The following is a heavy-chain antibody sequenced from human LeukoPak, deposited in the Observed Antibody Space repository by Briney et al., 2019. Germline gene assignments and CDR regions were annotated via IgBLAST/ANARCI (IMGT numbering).Heavy chain of an antibody. Sequence: VASVKVSCKASGGTFSSYAISWVRQAPGQGLEWMGGIIPIFGTANYAQKFQGRVTITADESTSTAYMELSSLRSEDTAVYYCASLPYCSSTSCLPEYFQHWGQGTLVTVSS. CDR3: ASLPYCSSTSCLPEYFQH. D-gene: IGHD2-2*01. V-gene: IGHV1-69*13. CDR1: GGTFSSYA. J-gene: IGHJ1*01. CDR2: IIPIFGTA.